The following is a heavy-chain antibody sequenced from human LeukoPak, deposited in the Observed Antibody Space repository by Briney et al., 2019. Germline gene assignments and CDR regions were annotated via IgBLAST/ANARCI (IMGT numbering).Heavy chain of an antibody. CDR1: GFTFIIYA. CDR2: ISGSGGST. V-gene: IGHV3-23*01. Sequence: GGSLRLSCAASGFTFIIYAMSWVRQAPGKGLEWVSAISGSGGSTYYADSVKGRFTISRDNSKNTLYLQMNSLRAEDTAVYYCAKALYCGGDCSVDAFDIWGQGTMVTVSS. D-gene: IGHD2-21*02. CDR3: AKALYCGGDCSVDAFDI. J-gene: IGHJ3*02.